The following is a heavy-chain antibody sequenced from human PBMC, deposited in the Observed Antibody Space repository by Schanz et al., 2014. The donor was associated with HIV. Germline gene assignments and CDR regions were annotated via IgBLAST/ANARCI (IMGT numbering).Heavy chain of an antibody. J-gene: IGHJ6*02. D-gene: IGHD1-26*01. CDR2: MSWNRRRI. CDR1: GFTFSTYG. Sequence: VQLVESGGGVVQPGRSLRLSCAASGFTFSTYGMHWVRQGPGKGLEWVSGMSWNRRRIGYGDAVKGRFTISRDNANNFVYLEMNGLRVEDTALYYCAKGIMGATEYYYGMDVWGQGTMVTVSS. V-gene: IGHV3-9*01. CDR3: AKGIMGATEYYYGMDV.